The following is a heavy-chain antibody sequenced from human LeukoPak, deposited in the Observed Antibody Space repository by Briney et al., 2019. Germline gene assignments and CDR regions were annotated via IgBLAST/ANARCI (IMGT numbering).Heavy chain of an antibody. J-gene: IGHJ3*02. V-gene: IGHV4-59*01. CDR2: IYYTGSA. CDR3: AASDGYPYIDAFDI. CDR1: GDSISNYS. Sequence: PETLSLTCTGSGDSISNYSWNWIRQPPGMGLEWIGSIYYTGSADYIPSLRSRLTISVDTSKNEFSLKLTSVSAADTAVYYCAASDGYPYIDAFDIWGQGTMVTVSS. D-gene: IGHD5-24*01.